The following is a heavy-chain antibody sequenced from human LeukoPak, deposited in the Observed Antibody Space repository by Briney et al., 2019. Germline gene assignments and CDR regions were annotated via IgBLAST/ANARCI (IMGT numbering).Heavy chain of an antibody. CDR1: GGSISSYY. CDR3: ARVLLAGTNGEWPFDY. J-gene: IGHJ4*02. V-gene: IGHV4-59*01. D-gene: IGHD6-19*01. CDR2: IYYSGST. Sequence: SETLSLTCTVSGGSISSYYWSWIRQPPGKGLDWIGYIYYSGSTNYNPSLKSRVTISVDTSKNQFSLKLSSVTAADTAVYYCARVLLAGTNGEWPFDYWGQGTLVTVSS.